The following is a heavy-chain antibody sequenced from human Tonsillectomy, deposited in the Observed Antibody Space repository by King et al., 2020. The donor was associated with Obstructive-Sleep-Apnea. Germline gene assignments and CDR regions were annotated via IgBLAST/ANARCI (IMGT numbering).Heavy chain of an antibody. V-gene: IGHV3-7*03. D-gene: IGHD2-2*01. CDR1: GFAFSGFS. J-gene: IGHJ4*02. CDR3: ARPRGCSTPNCPTRFDY. Sequence: VQLVESGGGVVQPGGSLRLSCVASGFAFSGFSMSWVRPAPGKGPEWVANIKEYGSERFYVDSVKGRFTVSRDNARTSLFLQMNSLRAEDTAVYYCARPRGCSTPNCPTRFDYWGQGTLVTVSS. CDR2: IKEYGSER.